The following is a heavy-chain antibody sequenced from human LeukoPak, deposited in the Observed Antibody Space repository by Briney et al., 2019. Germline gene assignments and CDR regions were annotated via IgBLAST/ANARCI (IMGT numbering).Heavy chain of an antibody. CDR2: ISSNGGST. CDR3: TRAGVTFDI. V-gene: IGHV3-64D*09. D-gene: IGHD6-13*01. CDR1: GFTFSSYP. Sequence: PGGSLRLSCSASGFTFSSYPMHWVRQAPGKGLQYVSAISSNGGSTYYAASVKGRFTISRDNSKNTLYLQMSSLRAEDTAVYYCTRAGVTFDIWGQGTVVTVSS. J-gene: IGHJ3*02.